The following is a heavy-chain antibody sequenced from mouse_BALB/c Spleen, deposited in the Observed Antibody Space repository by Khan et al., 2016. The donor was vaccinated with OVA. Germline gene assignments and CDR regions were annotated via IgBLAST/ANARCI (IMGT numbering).Heavy chain of an antibody. V-gene: IGHV3-2*02. CDR2: ITYSGST. CDR1: GYSITSDYA. J-gene: IGHJ3*01. CDR3: ARWFAY. Sequence: EVQLVESGPGLVKPSQSLSLTCTVTGYSITSDYAWNWIRQFPENKLEWMGYITYSGSTSYNPSLKGRISITRDTSKNQFFLQLNSVTTEDTATYYCARWFAYWGQGTLVTVSA.